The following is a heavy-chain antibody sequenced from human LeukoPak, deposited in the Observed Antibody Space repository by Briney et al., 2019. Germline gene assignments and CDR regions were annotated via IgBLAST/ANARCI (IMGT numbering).Heavy chain of an antibody. D-gene: IGHD3-10*01. CDR1: GGSISSRTYY. V-gene: IGHV4-39*07. CDR2: IYYSGTT. J-gene: IGHJ4*02. CDR3: ERDGKRALMISPRGARPYYFDY. Sequence: PSETLSLTCTVSGGSISSRTYYWGWIRQPPGKGLEWIGTIYYSGTTYYNPSLKSRVTISVDASKNQFSLNLSSVTAADTAVYYCERDGKRALMISPRGARPYYFDYWGQGTLVSVSS.